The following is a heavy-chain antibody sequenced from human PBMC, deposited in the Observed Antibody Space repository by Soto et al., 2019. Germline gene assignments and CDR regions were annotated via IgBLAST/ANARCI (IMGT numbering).Heavy chain of an antibody. D-gene: IGHD5-12*01. CDR2: ISGDGSAT. J-gene: IGHJ3*01. V-gene: IGHV3-23*01. CDR3: AKTRLYDNNDYHRDGFDV. Sequence: EVNLLESGGGLVQPGESLRLSCAASGFRFWTYSMSWVRQAPGKGLEWVSGISGDGSATSYADSLKGRFTVSRDNSKDTLFLQMNTLRVEDTAVYYCAKTRLYDNNDYHRDGFDVWGPATAVTVS. CDR1: GFRFWTYS.